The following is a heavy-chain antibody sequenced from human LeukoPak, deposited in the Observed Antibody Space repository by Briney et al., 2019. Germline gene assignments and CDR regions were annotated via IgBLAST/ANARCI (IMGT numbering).Heavy chain of an antibody. D-gene: IGHD3-22*01. CDR1: GGSISSYC. V-gene: IGHV4-4*09. CDR2: IYTSGST. J-gene: IGHJ6*03. Sequence: SETLSLTCTVSGGSISSYCWSWIRQPPGKGLEWIGYIYTSGSTNYNPSLKSRVTISVDTSKNQFSLRLSSVTAADTAVYYCARLRNSSGYYSYYYYMDVWGKGTTVTVSS. CDR3: ARLRNSSGYYSYYYYMDV.